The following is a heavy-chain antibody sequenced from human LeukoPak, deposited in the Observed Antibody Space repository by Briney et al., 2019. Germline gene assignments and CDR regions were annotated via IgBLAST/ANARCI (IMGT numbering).Heavy chain of an antibody. V-gene: IGHV4-59*02. D-gene: IGHD3-22*01. CDR2: IYYSGST. Sequence: KAGGSLRLSCTVSGFPVSINSMSWVRQAPGKGLEWIGYIYYSGSTNYNPSLKSRVTISVDTSKNQFSLKLSSVTAADTAVYYCARGTYYYDSSGYYYFDYWGQGTLVTVSS. CDR3: ARGTYYYDSSGYYYFDY. CDR1: GFPVSINS. J-gene: IGHJ4*02.